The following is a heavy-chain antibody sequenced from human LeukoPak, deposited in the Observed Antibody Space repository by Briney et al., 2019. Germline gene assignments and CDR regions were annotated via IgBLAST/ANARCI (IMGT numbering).Heavy chain of an antibody. D-gene: IGHD3-22*01. V-gene: IGHV3-23*01. Sequence: GGSLRLSCAASGFTFSSYAMSWVRQAPGKGLEWVSTISGTDFTYYADSVKGRFTISRDNSKNTLYLQMNSLRAEDTAVYYCAKDQGASSGYPYSFDYWGQGTLVTVSS. CDR2: ISGTDFT. J-gene: IGHJ4*02. CDR1: GFTFSSYA. CDR3: AKDQGASSGYPYSFDY.